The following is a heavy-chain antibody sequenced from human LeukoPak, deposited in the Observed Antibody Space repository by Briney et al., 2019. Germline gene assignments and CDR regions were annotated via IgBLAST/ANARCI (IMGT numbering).Heavy chain of an antibody. CDR2: INWNGGST. D-gene: IGHD3-10*01. Sequence: GGSLRLSCAASGFTFDDYGMSWVRQPPGKGLEWVCGINWNGGSTGYAYSVKGRFTISRDNANNSRYLQSHSLRAEDTALYYCARGDWFGGSYYFDYWGQGTLVTVSS. CDR3: ARGDWFGGSYYFDY. V-gene: IGHV3-20*04. CDR1: GFTFDDYG. J-gene: IGHJ4*02.